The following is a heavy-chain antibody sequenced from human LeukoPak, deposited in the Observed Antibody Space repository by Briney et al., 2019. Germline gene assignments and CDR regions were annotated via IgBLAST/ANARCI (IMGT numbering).Heavy chain of an antibody. CDR3: ARTTYYDFWSGYGSSDY. V-gene: IGHV1-69*01. D-gene: IGHD3-3*01. J-gene: IGHJ4*02. CDR2: IIPIFGTA. Sequence: GASVKVSCKASGGTFSSYAISWVRQAPGQGLEWMGGIIPIFGTANYAQKFQGRVTITADESTSTAYMELSSLRSEDTAVYYCARTTYYDFWSGYGSSDYWGQGTLVTVSS. CDR1: GGTFSSYA.